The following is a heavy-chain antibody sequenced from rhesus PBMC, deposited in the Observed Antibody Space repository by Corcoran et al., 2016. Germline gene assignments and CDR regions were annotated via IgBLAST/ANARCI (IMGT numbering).Heavy chain of an antibody. CDR3: ASVGGSCEYALDY. Sequence: QVQLQESGPGLVKPSETLSLPCAVSGGSIRGYWWGWIRQPLGKGLEWIGYIGGSIGTTADKPALKRRGTIATDTCKNQFALKRSVVTAADTGVYYCASVGGSCEYALDYWGQGVLVTVSS. J-gene: IGHJ4*01. CDR1: GGSIRGYW. CDR2: IGGSIGTT. D-gene: IGHD2-39*01. V-gene: IGHV4-165*01.